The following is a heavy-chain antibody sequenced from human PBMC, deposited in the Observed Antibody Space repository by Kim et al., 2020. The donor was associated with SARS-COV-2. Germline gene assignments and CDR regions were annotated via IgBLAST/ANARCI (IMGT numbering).Heavy chain of an antibody. V-gene: IGHV1-18*01. CDR2: ISPDSGNT. J-gene: IGHJ4*02. CDR3: ARDFGFSSL. D-gene: IGHD3-3*01. Sequence: KASGYSLISDSISWVRQAPGQGLEWIGWISPDSGNTNYVQKFQGRVTMTTDTSTGTAYMDLASLKFDDTAVYFCARDFGFSSLWGQGTLV. CDR1: GYSLISDS.